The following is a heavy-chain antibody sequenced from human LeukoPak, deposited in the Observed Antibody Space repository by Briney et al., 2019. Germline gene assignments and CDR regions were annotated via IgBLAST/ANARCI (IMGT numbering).Heavy chain of an antibody. CDR1: GGSISSNH. V-gene: IGHV4-59*01. CDR3: ARGTQYSSSWYYFDY. CDR2: IHHRGST. Sequence: SETLSLTCTVSGGSISSNHWTWIRQPPGKGLEWIGYIHHRGSTYYNPPLTSRVTISVDTSKNQFSLKLSSVTAADTAVFYCARGTQYSSSWYYFDYWGQGILVTVSS. D-gene: IGHD6-13*01. J-gene: IGHJ4*02.